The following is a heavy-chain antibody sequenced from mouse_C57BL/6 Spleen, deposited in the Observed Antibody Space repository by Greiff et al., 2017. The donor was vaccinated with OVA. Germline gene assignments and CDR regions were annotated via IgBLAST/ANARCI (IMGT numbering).Heavy chain of an antibody. CDR1: GYTFTEYT. V-gene: IGHV1-62-2*01. CDR3: ARHEYGSYYDYDSAWFAY. CDR2: FYPGSGSI. Sequence: QVQLKQSGAELVKPGASVKLSCKASGYTFTEYTIHWVKQRSGQGLEWIGWFYPGSGSIKYNEKFKDKATLTADKSSSTVYMELSRLTSEDSAVYFCARHEYGSYYDYDSAWFAYWGQGTLVTVSA. J-gene: IGHJ3*01. D-gene: IGHD2-4*01.